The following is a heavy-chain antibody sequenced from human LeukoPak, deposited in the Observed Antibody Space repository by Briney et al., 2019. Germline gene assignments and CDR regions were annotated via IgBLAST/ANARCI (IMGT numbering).Heavy chain of an antibody. J-gene: IGHJ3*02. CDR3: AKWTSDAFDI. D-gene: IGHD3/OR15-3a*01. V-gene: IGHV3-43*02. CDR1: GFTFDDYA. CDR2: IRGDSDRT. Sequence: PGGSLRLSCAASGFTFDDYAMDWARQAPGKGREGVSPIRGDSDRTYDADSVKGRFTISRDNSKISLYLQMNSLRTEDTALYYCAKWTSDAFDIWGQGTMVTVSS.